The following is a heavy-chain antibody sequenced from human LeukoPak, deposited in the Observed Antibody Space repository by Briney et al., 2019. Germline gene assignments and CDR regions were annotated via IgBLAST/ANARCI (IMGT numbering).Heavy chain of an antibody. J-gene: IGHJ4*02. Sequence: GGSLRLSCAASGFTFSSYAMHWVRQAPGKGLEWVAVISYDGSNKYYADSVKGRFTISRDNSKNTLYLQMNSLRAEDTAVYYCARPLRSLEWFQINYWGQGTLVTVSS. CDR1: GFTFSSYA. D-gene: IGHD3-3*01. V-gene: IGHV3-30-3*01. CDR2: ISYDGSNK. CDR3: ARPLRSLEWFQINY.